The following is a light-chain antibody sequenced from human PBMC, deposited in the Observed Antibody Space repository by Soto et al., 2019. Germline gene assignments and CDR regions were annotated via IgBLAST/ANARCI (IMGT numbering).Light chain of an antibody. J-gene: IGKJ2*01. CDR2: AAS. V-gene: IGKV1-9*01. CDR3: QQLNSYPPYT. CDR1: QGISSY. Sequence: IQLTQSPSSLSASVGDRVTITCRASQGISSYLAWYQQKPGKAAKLLIYAASTLQRGVPSRFSGSGSWTDFTLVTSSLQPEDVVTYYGQQLNSYPPYTFSQGTKLEIK.